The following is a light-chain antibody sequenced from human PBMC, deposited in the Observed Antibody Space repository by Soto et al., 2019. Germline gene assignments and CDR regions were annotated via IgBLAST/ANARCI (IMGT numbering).Light chain of an antibody. CDR2: QAS. J-gene: IGKJ1*01. V-gene: IGKV1-5*03. CDR1: QRIDSW. CDR3: QQYRSYPWT. Sequence: DFQMTQSPSTLSASVGARVTITCRASQRIDSWLAGYQQKPGKAPKFLIYQASHLESGVPSRFSGSGSGTEFTLTISSLQPDDFATYYCQQYRSYPWTFGQGTKVEIK.